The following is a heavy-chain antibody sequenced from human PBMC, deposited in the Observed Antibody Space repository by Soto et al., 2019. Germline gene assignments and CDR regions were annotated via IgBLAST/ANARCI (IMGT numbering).Heavy chain of an antibody. CDR1: GGSISSYY. J-gene: IGHJ4*02. V-gene: IGHV4-59*01. D-gene: IGHD6-25*01. CDR3: ARDPGYQDY. Sequence: SETLSLTCTVSGGSISSYYWSWIRQPPGKGLEWIGYIYYSGATNYNPSLKSRVTISVDTSKNQFSLKLTSVTAAAPAVYYCARDPGYQDYWAQGPLVTVSS. CDR2: IYYSGAT.